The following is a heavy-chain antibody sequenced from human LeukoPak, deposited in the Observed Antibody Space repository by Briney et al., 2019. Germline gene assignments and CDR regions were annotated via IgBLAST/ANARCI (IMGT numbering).Heavy chain of an antibody. J-gene: IGHJ4*02. CDR1: GFTFSSYA. CDR3: AKDRDYGDYRPLYFDY. V-gene: IGHV3-30*04. D-gene: IGHD4-17*01. CDR2: ISYDGSNK. Sequence: PGGSLRLSCAASGFTFSSYAMHWVRQAPGKGLEWVAVISYDGSNKYYADSVKGRFTISRDNSKNTLYLEMNSLRPEDTAVYYCAKDRDYGDYRPLYFDYWGQGTLVTVSS.